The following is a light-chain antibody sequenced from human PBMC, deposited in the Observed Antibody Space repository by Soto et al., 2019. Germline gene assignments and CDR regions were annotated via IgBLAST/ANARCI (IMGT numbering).Light chain of an antibody. CDR1: SSNIGTNY. CDR2: STD. CDR3: AAWDDSLSGPV. J-gene: IGLJ2*01. Sequence: QSVLTQSPSASGTPGQRVTVSCSGSSSNIGTNYVYWYQQLPGTAPKVLIYSTDKRPSGVPDRFSGSKSGTSASLVISGLRSDDEADYYCAAWDDSLSGPVFGGGTKLTVL. V-gene: IGLV1-47*01.